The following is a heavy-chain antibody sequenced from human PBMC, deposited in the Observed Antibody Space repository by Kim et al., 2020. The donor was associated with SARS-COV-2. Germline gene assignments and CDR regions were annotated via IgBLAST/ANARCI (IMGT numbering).Heavy chain of an antibody. D-gene: IGHD3-22*01. CDR1: GFTFSSYG. J-gene: IGHJ5*02. CDR3: AKDPPFGTTYYDSSGS. CDR2: IWYDGSNK. Sequence: GGSLRLSCAASGFTFSSYGMHCVRQAPGKGLEWVAVIWYDGSNKYYADSVKGRFTISRDNSKNTLYLQMNSLRAEDTAVYYCAKDPPFGTTYYDSSGSWGQGTLVTVSS. V-gene: IGHV3-33*06.